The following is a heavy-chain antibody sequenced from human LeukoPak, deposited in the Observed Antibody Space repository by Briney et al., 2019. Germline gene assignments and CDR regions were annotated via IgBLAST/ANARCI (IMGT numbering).Heavy chain of an antibody. CDR2: IYHSGST. Sequence: PSETLSLTCTVSGYSLSSGYYWGWIRQPPGKGLEWIGSIYHSGSTYYNPSLKSRVTISVDTSKNQFSLKLSSVTAADTAVYYCAREVEMATIVWYFDLWGRGTLVTVSS. J-gene: IGHJ2*01. CDR3: AREVEMATIVWYFDL. V-gene: IGHV4-38-2*02. CDR1: GYSLSSGYY. D-gene: IGHD5-24*01.